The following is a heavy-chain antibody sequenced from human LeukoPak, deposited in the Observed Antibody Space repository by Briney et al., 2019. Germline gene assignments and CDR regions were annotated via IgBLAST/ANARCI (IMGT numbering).Heavy chain of an antibody. Sequence: ASVKVSCKASGYTFTSYGISWVRQAPGQGLEWMGWISAYNGNTHYAQNLQDRVTMTTDISTSTAYMELRSLRSDDTAVYYCARDLWVATWYYFDYWGQGTLVTVS. V-gene: IGHV1-18*01. CDR3: ARDLWVATWYYFDY. D-gene: IGHD5-12*01. CDR2: ISAYNGNT. CDR1: GYTFTSYG. J-gene: IGHJ4*02.